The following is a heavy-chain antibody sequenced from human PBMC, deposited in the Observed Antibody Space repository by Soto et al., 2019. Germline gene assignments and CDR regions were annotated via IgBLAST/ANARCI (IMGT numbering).Heavy chain of an antibody. CDR3: ARDPPPPDY. Sequence: ASSVKVSCKASGYTFASYAISWMRQAPGQGLEWMGWISAYNGNTNYAQKLQGRVTMTTDTSTSTAYMELRSLRSDDTAVYYCARDPPPPDYWGQGTLVTVSS. CDR2: ISAYNGNT. V-gene: IGHV1-18*01. CDR1: GYTFASYA. J-gene: IGHJ4*02.